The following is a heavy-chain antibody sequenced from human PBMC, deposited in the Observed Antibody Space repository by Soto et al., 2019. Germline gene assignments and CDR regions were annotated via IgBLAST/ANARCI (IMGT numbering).Heavy chain of an antibody. D-gene: IGHD3-10*01. V-gene: IGHV3-9*01. J-gene: IGHJ4*02. CDR3: ANLPLYGSGFDC. Sequence: EAQLVESGGGLVQPGRSLRLSCVASGFTFDDYAIHWVRQAPGKGLEWVSGISWNGAATGYADSVKGRFTISRANAKNSLYLQMSIVITEDTAIYYCANLPLYGSGFDCWGQGTLVTVSS. CDR2: ISWNGAAT. CDR1: GFTFDDYA.